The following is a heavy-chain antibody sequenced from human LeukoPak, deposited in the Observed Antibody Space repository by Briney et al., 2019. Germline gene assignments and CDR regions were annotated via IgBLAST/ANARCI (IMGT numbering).Heavy chain of an antibody. V-gene: IGHV5-10-1*01. J-gene: IGHJ5*02. D-gene: IGHD6-13*01. Sequence: GESPKISCKGSGYSFTSYWISWVRQMPEKGLEWMGRIDPSDSYTNYSPSFQGHVTISADKSISTAYLQWSSLKASDTAMYYCARTAAPRGNWFDPWGQGTLVTVSS. CDR2: IDPSDSYT. CDR1: GYSFTSYW. CDR3: ARTAAPRGNWFDP.